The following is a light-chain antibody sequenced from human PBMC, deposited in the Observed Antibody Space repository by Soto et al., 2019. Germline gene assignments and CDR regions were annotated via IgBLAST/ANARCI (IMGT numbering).Light chain of an antibody. V-gene: IGKV3-11*01. Sequence: EIVLTQSPATLSLSPRERTTLSCRASQSVSSYLAWYQQKPGQAPRLLIYDVPNRATGIPARFSGSGSGTDFTLTITSLEPEVFAVYYCQQRSNGFTFGPGTKVDIK. CDR1: QSVSSY. J-gene: IGKJ3*01. CDR2: DVP. CDR3: QQRSNGFT.